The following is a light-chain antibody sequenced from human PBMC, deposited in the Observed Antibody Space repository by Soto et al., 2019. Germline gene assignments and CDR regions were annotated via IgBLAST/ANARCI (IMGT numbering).Light chain of an antibody. CDR3: QQYGRAPPWT. V-gene: IGKV3-20*01. Sequence: EIVLTQSPGTLSLSPGERATLSCRASQSVSSSSLAWYQQKPGQTPRLLIFNTSNRAPGIPDRISGSGSGTDFTLTISRLEPEDSAVYFCQQYGRAPPWTFGQGTKVDIK. CDR2: NTS. CDR1: QSVSSSS. J-gene: IGKJ1*01.